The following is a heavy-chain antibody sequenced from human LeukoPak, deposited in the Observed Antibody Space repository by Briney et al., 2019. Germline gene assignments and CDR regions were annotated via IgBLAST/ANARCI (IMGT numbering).Heavy chain of an antibody. V-gene: IGHV4-61*02. CDR3: ARGISSSWYEYYYYYMDV. CDR1: GGSINSGSYY. CDR2: IYTSGST. J-gene: IGHJ6*03. Sequence: SETLSLTCTVSGGSINSGSYYWSWIRQPAGKGLEWIGRIYTSGSTNYNSSLKSRVTISVDTSKNQFSLKLFSVTAADTAVYYCARGISSSWYEYYYYYMDVWGKGTTVTISS. D-gene: IGHD6-13*01.